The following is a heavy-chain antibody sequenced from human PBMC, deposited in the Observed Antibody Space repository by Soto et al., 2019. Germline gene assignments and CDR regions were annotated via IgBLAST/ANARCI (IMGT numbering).Heavy chain of an antibody. D-gene: IGHD4-17*01. CDR1: GGSFY. J-gene: IGHJ6*02. Sequence: QVQLQQWGAGLLKPSETLSLNCAVYGGSFYWTWIRQPPGKGLEWIGEIRHSGSTNYNPSLKSRVSISIDRYKSQVSLTVYSVTAADTAVYYCARGGGEYDYAVDVWGQGTTVTVSS. CDR3: ARGGGEYDYAVDV. V-gene: IGHV4-34*01. CDR2: IRHSGST.